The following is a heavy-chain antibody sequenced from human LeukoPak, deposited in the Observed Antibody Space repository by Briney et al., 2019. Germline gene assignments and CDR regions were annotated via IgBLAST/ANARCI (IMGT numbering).Heavy chain of an antibody. CDR1: GFTFNDYA. CDR3: ARAPQLASNAFFDY. V-gene: IGHV3-30*14. CDR2: ISYDGSNK. Sequence: GGSLRLSCAPSGFTFNDYAMHWVRQAPGKGPEWVAVISYDGSNKYYADSVKGRFTISRDNSKNTLYLQMNSLRAEDTAMYYCARAPQLASNAFFDYWGQGTLVTVSS. D-gene: IGHD5-12*01. J-gene: IGHJ4*02.